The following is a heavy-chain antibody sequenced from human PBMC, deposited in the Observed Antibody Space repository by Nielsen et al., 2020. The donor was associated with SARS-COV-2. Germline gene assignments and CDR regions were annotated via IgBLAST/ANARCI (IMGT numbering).Heavy chain of an antibody. J-gene: IGHJ4*02. CDR1: GDSINSSNW. V-gene: IGHV4-4*02. Sequence: TLSLTCAVSGDSINSSNWWSWVRQPPGTGLEWIGEIYHSGRINYNPSLKSRVAISMEKSKNQFSLKLSSVTAADTAVYYCARVPLRFPFDSWGQGTLVTVSS. CDR3: ARVPLRFPFDS. CDR2: IYHSGRI.